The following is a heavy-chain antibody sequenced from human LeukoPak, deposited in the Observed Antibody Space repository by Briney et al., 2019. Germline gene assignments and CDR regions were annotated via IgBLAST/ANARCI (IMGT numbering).Heavy chain of an antibody. CDR1: GGSISSSSYY. Sequence: SETLSLTCTVSGGSISSSSYYWGWIRQPPGKGLEWIGSIYYSGSTYYNPSLKSRVTISVDTSKNQFSLKLSSVTAADTAVYYCARDRYLGVIAAAGTDYWGQGTLVTVSS. V-gene: IGHV4-39*07. CDR3: ARDRYLGVIAAAGTDY. D-gene: IGHD6-13*01. J-gene: IGHJ4*02. CDR2: IYYSGST.